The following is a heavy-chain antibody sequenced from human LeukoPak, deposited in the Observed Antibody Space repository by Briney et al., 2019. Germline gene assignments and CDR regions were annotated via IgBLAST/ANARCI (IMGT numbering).Heavy chain of an antibody. CDR2: ISSSSSYT. V-gene: IGHV3-11*06. Sequence: GGSLRLSCAASGFTFSDYYMSWIRQAPGKGLEWVSYISSSSSYTNYADSVKGRFTISRDNAKNSLYLQMNSLRAEDTAVYYCVRCWVETLWFDPWGQGTLVTVSS. CDR1: GFTFSDYY. J-gene: IGHJ5*02. D-gene: IGHD2-21*02. CDR3: VRCWVETLWFDP.